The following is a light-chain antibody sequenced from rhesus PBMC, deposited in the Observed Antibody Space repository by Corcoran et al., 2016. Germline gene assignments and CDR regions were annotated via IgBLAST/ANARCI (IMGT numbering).Light chain of an antibody. CDR2: EAS. CDR3: QHYYITPFS. V-gene: IGKV1-25*01. CDR1: QGITND. J-gene: IGKJ2*01. Sequence: DIQMTQSPSSLSASVGDRVTITCRASQGITNDLAWYQQKTGETPKLLIYEASSLQSGIPSRFSGSGSRTDFTLTISSLQSEDFATYYCQHYYITPFSFGQGTKVEIK.